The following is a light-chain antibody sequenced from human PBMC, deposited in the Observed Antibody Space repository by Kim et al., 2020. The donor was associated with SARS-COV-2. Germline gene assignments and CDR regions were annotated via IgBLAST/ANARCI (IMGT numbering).Light chain of an antibody. V-gene: IGLV3-1*01. CDR1: KLGDKY. Sequence: LSPGQTARITCSGDKLGDKYACWYQQKPGQSPVLVIYQDSKRPSGIPERFSGSNSGNTATLTISGTQAMDEADYYCQAWDSNTGVFGGGTQLTVL. J-gene: IGLJ2*01. CDR2: QDS. CDR3: QAWDSNTGV.